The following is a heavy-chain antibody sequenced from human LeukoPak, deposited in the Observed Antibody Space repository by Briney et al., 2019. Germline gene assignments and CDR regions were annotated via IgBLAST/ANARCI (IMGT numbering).Heavy chain of an antibody. J-gene: IGHJ5*02. CDR3: ARGRGYSQSNWVDP. V-gene: IGHV3-53*01. CDR1: GFTASRSY. Sequence: GGSLRLSCAASGFTASRSYVIWARQAPGKGLEWVSVIYSGGTTYYADSVKGRFTISRDNSKNTLYLQMNSLRAEDTAVYYCARGRGYSQSNWVDPWGQGTMVTVSA. D-gene: IGHD5-18*01. CDR2: IYSGGTT.